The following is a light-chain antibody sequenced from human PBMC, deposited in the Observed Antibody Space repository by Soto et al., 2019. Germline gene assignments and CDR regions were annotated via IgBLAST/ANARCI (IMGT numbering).Light chain of an antibody. J-gene: IGKJ2*01. CDR2: GAS. CDR3: QQYGSSPFT. CDR1: QSVSSSY. Sequence: EIVLTQSPGTLSLSPGESATLSCRASQSVSSSYLAWNQQKPGQAPRLLIYGASTRATGIPDRFSGSGSGTDFTLTISRLEPEDFAVYYCQQYGSSPFTFGQGTNLEIK. V-gene: IGKV3-20*01.